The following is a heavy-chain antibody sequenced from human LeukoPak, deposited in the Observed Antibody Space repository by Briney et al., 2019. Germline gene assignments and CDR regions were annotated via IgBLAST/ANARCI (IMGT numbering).Heavy chain of an antibody. J-gene: IGHJ4*02. CDR3: AKDNATHSILACSYCGGDLLGY. CDR2: IWYDGSNK. Sequence: PGRSLRLSCAASGFTFSSYGMHWVRQAPGKGLEWVAAIWYDGSNKYYADSVKGRFTISRDNSKNTLYLQMNSLRAEDTAVYYCAKDNATHSILACSYCGGDLLGYWGRGTLVTVSS. CDR1: GFTFSSYG. V-gene: IGHV3-33*06. D-gene: IGHD2-21*01.